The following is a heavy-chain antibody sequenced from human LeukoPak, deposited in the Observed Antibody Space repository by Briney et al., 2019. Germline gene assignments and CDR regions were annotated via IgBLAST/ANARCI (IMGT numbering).Heavy chain of an antibody. D-gene: IGHD2-15*01. V-gene: IGHV3-30*02. CDR2: IRYDGSNT. CDR1: GFTFSSYG. Sequence: GGSLRLSCAASGFTFSSYGMQWVRQAPDKGLEWVAFIRYDGSNTYYADSVRGRFTITRDNSKNTLYLQMNSLRVEDTAVYYCAKIGGWSLLRPFDHWGQGTLVTVSS. CDR3: AKIGGWSLLRPFDH. J-gene: IGHJ4*02.